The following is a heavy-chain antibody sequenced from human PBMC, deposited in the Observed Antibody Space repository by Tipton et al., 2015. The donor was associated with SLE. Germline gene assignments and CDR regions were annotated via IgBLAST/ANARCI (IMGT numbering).Heavy chain of an antibody. J-gene: IGHJ4*02. CDR3: ARAPPGDWLTDHYFFDY. CDR1: GFTFSSYW. CDR2: IKQDGSVK. D-gene: IGHD2-21*02. Sequence: SLRLSCAASGFTFSSYWMSWVRQAPGKGLEWVANIKQDGSVKYHVDSMRGRFTISRDNAKNSLYLQMNSLGAEDTAVYYCARAPPGDWLTDHYFFDYWGQGALVTVSS. V-gene: IGHV3-7*01.